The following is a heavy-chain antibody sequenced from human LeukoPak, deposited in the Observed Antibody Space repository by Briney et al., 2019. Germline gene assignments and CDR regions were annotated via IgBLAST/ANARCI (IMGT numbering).Heavy chain of an antibody. Sequence: PGGSLRLSCAASGFTFSSYAMHWVRQAPGKRLEWVAVISYDGSNKYYADSVKGRFTISRDNSKNTLYLQMNSLRAEDTAVYYCARARDYYDSSGFDYWGQGTLVTVSS. CDR3: ARARDYYDSSGFDY. V-gene: IGHV3-30*04. CDR2: ISYDGSNK. D-gene: IGHD3-22*01. J-gene: IGHJ4*02. CDR1: GFTFSSYA.